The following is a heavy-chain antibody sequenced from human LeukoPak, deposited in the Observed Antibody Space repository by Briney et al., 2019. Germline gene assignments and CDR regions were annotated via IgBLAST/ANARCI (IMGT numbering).Heavy chain of an antibody. CDR2: ISSSASTI. Sequence: PGGSLRLSCAASGLTFSSYGMNWVRQAPGKGLEWVSYISSSASTIYYADSVKGRFTISRDNAKNSLYLQVNRLSAEDTAVYYCARIYGGYVFDYWGQGTLVTVSS. V-gene: IGHV3-48*03. CDR1: GLTFSSYG. D-gene: IGHD5-12*01. CDR3: ARIYGGYVFDY. J-gene: IGHJ4*02.